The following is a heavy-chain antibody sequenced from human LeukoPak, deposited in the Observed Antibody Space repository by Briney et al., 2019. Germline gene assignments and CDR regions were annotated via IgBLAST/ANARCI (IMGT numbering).Heavy chain of an antibody. D-gene: IGHD3-22*01. V-gene: IGHV4-59*01. Sequence: PSETLSLTCTVSGGSLSSYYWSWVRQPRAKGLEWIGYIYYSGSTNYHPSLKSRVTISVDTSKNQFSLKLSSVTAADTAVYYCARDLHYYDSSGHRYYYYYGMDVWGQGTTVTVSS. CDR3: ARDLHYYDSSGHRYYYYYGMDV. J-gene: IGHJ6*02. CDR2: IYYSGST. CDR1: GGSLSSYY.